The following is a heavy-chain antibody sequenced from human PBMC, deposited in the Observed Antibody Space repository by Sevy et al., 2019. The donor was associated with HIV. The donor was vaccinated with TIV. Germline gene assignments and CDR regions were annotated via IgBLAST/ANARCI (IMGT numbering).Heavy chain of an antibody. Sequence: GGSLRLSCAASGFTFSDYDMHWVRQAPGKGLEWVAVMSHDGNYKNHADSVKVRFTISRDNLKITLYLQMNSLRVEDTAVYFCARLFSCGGDCYYLDYWGQGAPVTVSS. D-gene: IGHD2-21*02. CDR2: MSHDGNYK. J-gene: IGHJ4*02. V-gene: IGHV3-30*04. CDR3: ARLFSCGGDCYYLDY. CDR1: GFTFSDYD.